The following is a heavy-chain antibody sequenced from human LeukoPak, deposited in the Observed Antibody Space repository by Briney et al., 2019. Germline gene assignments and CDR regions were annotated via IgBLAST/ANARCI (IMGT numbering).Heavy chain of an antibody. CDR3: ARAPGYLRAFDI. J-gene: IGHJ3*02. D-gene: IGHD5-18*01. V-gene: IGHV3-48*01. CDR2: ISSSSSTI. Sequence: GGSLRLSCAASGFTFSSYSMNWVRQAPGKGLEWVSYISSSSSTIYYADSVKGRFTISRDNAKNTLYLQMNSLRAEDTAVYYCARAPGYLRAFDIWGQGTMVTVSS. CDR1: GFTFSSYS.